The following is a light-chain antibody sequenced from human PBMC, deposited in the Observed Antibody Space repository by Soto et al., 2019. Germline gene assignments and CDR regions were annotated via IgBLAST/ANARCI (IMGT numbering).Light chain of an antibody. Sequence: EIVLTQSPGTLSLSPGERATLSCRASQSVSNDYLAWYQQKPGQAPRLLIYGASSRAAGIPDRFSGSGSGTDFTLTISRLEPEDFAVYYCHQYGRSPMHSFGQGTKLEIK. CDR1: QSVSNDY. CDR3: HQYGRSPMHS. CDR2: GAS. V-gene: IGKV3-20*01. J-gene: IGKJ2*03.